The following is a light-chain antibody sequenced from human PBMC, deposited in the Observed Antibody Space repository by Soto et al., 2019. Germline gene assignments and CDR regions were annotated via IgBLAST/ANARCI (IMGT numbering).Light chain of an antibody. CDR3: SSYTTTSTVV. J-gene: IGLJ2*01. CDR1: SSDVGGYNY. Sequence: QSVLTQPASVSGSPGQSITISCTGTSSDVGGYNYVSWYQHHPGKAPKLMIYDVTNRPSGVSNRFSGSKSGNTASLTISGVQSEYEASYYCSSYTTTSTVVFGGGTQLTVL. CDR2: DVT. V-gene: IGLV2-14*03.